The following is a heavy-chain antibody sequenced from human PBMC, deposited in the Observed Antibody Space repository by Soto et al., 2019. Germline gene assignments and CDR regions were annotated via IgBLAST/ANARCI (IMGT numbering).Heavy chain of an antibody. D-gene: IGHD2-15*01. J-gene: IGHJ6*02. CDR3: ARVTNGRDSYYYYGMDV. V-gene: IGHV1-69*06. CDR2: IIPIFGTA. Sequence: SVKVSCKASGGTFSSYAISWVRQAPGQGLEWMGGIIPIFGTANYAQKFQGRVTITADKSTSTAYMELSSLRSEDTAVYYCARVTNGRDSYYYYGMDVWGQGTTVTVSS. CDR1: GGTFSSYA.